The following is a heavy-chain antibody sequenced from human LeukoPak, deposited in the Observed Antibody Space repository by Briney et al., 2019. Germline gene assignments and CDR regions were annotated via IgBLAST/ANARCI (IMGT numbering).Heavy chain of an antibody. J-gene: IGHJ4*02. Sequence: GGSLRLSCAASGFTFRSYWMHWVRQAPGKGLVWFSRINTEGTSTTYADFVKGRFTISRDNAKNTLYLQMNSLRAEDTAVYYCATVRGYYDSSGPYYFNYWGRGTLVTVSS. V-gene: IGHV3-74*01. D-gene: IGHD3-22*01. CDR1: GFTFRSYW. CDR2: INTEGTST. CDR3: ATVRGYYDSSGPYYFNY.